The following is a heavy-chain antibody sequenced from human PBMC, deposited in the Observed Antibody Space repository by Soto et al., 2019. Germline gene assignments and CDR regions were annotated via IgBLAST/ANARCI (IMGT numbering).Heavy chain of an antibody. CDR1: GMTVTNAW. D-gene: IGHD2-8*02. Sequence: GALSLSGAGAGMTVTNAWMCWVRQAPGRGLEWVARLKSKSAGGASDYAAPVKGRFSISRDDSRNTLFLQMNSLKTEDTAVYHCTTDGGVSAYPLFWAWGQGTLVTVSS. V-gene: IGHV3-15*01. J-gene: IGHJ5*02. CDR2: LKSKSAGGAS. CDR3: TTDGGVSAYPLFWA.